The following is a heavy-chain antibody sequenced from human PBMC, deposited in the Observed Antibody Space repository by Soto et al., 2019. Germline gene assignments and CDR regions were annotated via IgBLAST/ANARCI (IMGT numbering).Heavy chain of an antibody. D-gene: IGHD6-19*01. Sequence: QVQLVESGGGVAQPGRSLRLSCAASGFTFSSYGMHWVRQAPGKGLEWVATISDDGSNKYYADSVKGRFTISRDNSKNTLYLQMNSLRVEDPAVYYCGGGWFWADYWGQGTLVTVSS. CDR3: GGGWFWADY. CDR1: GFTFSSYG. CDR2: ISDDGSNK. J-gene: IGHJ4*02. V-gene: IGHV3-30*03.